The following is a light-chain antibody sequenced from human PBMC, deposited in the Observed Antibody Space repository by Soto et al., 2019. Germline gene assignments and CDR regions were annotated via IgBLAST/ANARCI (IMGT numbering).Light chain of an antibody. Sequence: DIQMTQSPSSLSASVGDRVTITCRASQSISNYLNWYQQKAGKVPELLIYGASNLQSGVPSRFTGSGSGTDFTLTISSLQPEDFATYYCQQSYSTPKTFGQGTKVDIK. J-gene: IGKJ1*01. CDR2: GAS. CDR1: QSISNY. V-gene: IGKV1-39*01. CDR3: QQSYSTPKT.